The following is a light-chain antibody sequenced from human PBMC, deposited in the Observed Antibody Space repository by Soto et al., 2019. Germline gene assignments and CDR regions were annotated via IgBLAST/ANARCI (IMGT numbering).Light chain of an antibody. CDR2: DVS. CDR3: RSYTTSNTYV. Sequence: QSVLTQPPSVSGSPGQSVAISCTGTSSDVGSNNRVSWYQQPPGTAPKIMIYDVSNRPSGIPDRFSGSKSANTASLTISGLQAEDEAGYYCRSYTTSNTYVFGTGTKLTVL. J-gene: IGLJ1*01. V-gene: IGLV2-18*02. CDR1: SSDVGSNNR.